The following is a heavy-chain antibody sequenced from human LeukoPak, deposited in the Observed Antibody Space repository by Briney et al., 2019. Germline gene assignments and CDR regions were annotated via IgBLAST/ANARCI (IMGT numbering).Heavy chain of an antibody. V-gene: IGHV1-69*05. D-gene: IGHD1-14*01. CDR3: ARDLKPFYYYYYYMDV. J-gene: IGHJ6*03. Sequence: SVKVSCKASGGTFSSYAISWVRQAPGQGLEWMGGIIPIFGTANYAQKFQGRVTMTRDTSISTAYMELSRLRSDDTAVYYCARDLKPFYYYYYYMDVWGKGTTVTVSS. CDR1: GGTFSSYA. CDR2: IIPIFGTA.